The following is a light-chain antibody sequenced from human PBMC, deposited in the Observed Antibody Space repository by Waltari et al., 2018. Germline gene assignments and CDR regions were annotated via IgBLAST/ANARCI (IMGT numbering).Light chain of an antibody. Sequence: QSVLTQPPSASGTPGQRVTISCSGSRSNIGNHYVSWYQQLPGTDPKLLIYRNTQRSAGVPDRFSGSKAGNAASLAISGLRSEDEADYYCAAWDDSLSGRVFGGGTKVTVL. V-gene: IGLV1-47*01. CDR2: RNT. CDR3: AAWDDSLSGRV. J-gene: IGLJ3*02. CDR1: RSNIGNHY.